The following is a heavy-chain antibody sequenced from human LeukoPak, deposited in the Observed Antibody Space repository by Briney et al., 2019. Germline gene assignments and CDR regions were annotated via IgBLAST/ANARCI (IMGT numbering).Heavy chain of an antibody. J-gene: IGHJ4*02. CDR2: INHSGAT. CDR1: GGSISSYY. Sequence: PSETLSLTCTVSGGSISSYYWSWIRQPPGKGLERIGEINHSGATNYNPSLKSRVTIAVDTSKNQFSLRLSSVTAADTAMYYCARGIYGVYYFDYWGQGALVTVSS. V-gene: IGHV4-34*01. D-gene: IGHD4-17*01. CDR3: ARGIYGVYYFDY.